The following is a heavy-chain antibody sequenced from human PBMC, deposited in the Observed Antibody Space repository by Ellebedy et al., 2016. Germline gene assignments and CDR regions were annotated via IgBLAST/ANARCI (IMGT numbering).Heavy chain of an antibody. V-gene: IGHV3-23*01. CDR3: AKVEPTGTPGGYMDV. J-gene: IGHJ6*03. Sequence: GESLKISXAASGFTFSTYAMNWVRQAPGKGLEWVSGISDSGGSTHYADSVKGRFTISRDNSKNTLYLQLNSLRVEDTAVYYCAKVEPTGTPGGYMDVWGKGTTVTVSS. CDR1: GFTFSTYA. CDR2: ISDSGGST. D-gene: IGHD3-16*01.